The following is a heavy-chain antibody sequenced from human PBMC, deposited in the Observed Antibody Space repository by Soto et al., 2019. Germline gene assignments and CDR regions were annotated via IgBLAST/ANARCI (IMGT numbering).Heavy chain of an antibody. V-gene: IGHV3-53*01. CDR2: IYSGGST. Sequence: GGSLRLSCAASGFTVSSNYMSWVRQAPGKGLEWVSVIYSGGSTYYADSVKGRFTISRDNSKNTLYLQMNSLRAEDTAVYYCARDPGLYYDFWSGYSSPYYGMDVWGQGTKVTVYS. D-gene: IGHD3-3*01. J-gene: IGHJ6*02. CDR3: ARDPGLYYDFWSGYSSPYYGMDV. CDR1: GFTVSSNY.